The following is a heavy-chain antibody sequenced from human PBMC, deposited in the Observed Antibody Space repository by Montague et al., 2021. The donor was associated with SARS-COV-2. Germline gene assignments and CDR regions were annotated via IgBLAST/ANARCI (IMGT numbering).Heavy chain of an antibody. CDR1: GGSISSGGYY. Sequence: TLSLTCTVSGGSISSGGYYWSWIRQHPGKGLEWIGYIYYRGSTYYNPSLKSRVTISVDTSKNQFSLKLSSVTAADTAVYYCARNIGGSTVTTGGFDYWGQGTPVTVSS. D-gene: IGHD4-17*01. CDR3: ARNIGGSTVTTGGFDY. J-gene: IGHJ4*02. CDR2: IYYRGST. V-gene: IGHV4-31*03.